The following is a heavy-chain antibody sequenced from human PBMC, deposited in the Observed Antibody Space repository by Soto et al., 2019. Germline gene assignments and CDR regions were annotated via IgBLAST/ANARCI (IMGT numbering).Heavy chain of an antibody. CDR3: ADSWLPTSY. CDR2: INWKSDI. CDR1: GFTFDDNA. Sequence: PGGSLRLSCAVSGFTFDDNAMHWVRQAPEKGLEWVSGINWKSDIGYADSVKGRFTISRDNAKSTLYLQMNSLTVEDGAVYYCADSWLPTSYWGPGTLVTVSS. D-gene: IGHD3-10*01. J-gene: IGHJ4*02. V-gene: IGHV3-9*01.